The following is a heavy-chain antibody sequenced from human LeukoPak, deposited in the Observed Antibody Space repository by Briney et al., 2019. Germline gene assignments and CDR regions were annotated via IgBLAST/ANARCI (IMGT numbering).Heavy chain of an antibody. J-gene: IGHJ4*02. V-gene: IGHV4-39*01. CDR2: IYYSGST. CDR1: GGSISSSSYY. D-gene: IGHD2-2*01. CDR3: ARGPALSIVVVSEGNFDY. Sequence: SSETLSLTCTVSGGSISSSSYYWGWIRQPPGKGLEWIGSIYYSGSTYYNPSLKSRVTISVDTSKNQFSLKLSSVTAADTAVYYCARGPALSIVVVSEGNFDYWGQGTLVTVSS.